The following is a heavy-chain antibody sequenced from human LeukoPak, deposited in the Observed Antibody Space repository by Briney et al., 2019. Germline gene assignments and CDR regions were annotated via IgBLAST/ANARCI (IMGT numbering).Heavy chain of an antibody. CDR2: ISYDGSNK. V-gene: IGHV3-30*04. J-gene: IGHJ4*02. D-gene: IGHD3-9*01. CDR3: AKGFDWLLSHFDY. Sequence: PGRSLRLSCAASGFTFSSYAMHWVRQAPGKGLEWVAVISYDGSNKYYADSVKGRFTISRDNSKNTLYLQMNSLRAEDTAVYYCAKGFDWLLSHFDYWGQGTLVTVSS. CDR1: GFTFSSYA.